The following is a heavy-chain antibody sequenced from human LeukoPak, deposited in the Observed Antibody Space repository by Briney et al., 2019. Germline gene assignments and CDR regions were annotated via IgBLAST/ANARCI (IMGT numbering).Heavy chain of an antibody. V-gene: IGHV4-31*03. CDR1: GGSISSGGYC. J-gene: IGHJ4*02. D-gene: IGHD6-13*01. CDR3: ARWVKYSSSWYSFDY. Sequence: SETPSLTCTVSGGSISSGGYCWSWIRQHPGKGLEWIGYIYNIGSTYYNPSLKSRVTISVDTSKNQFSLKLSSVTAADTAVYYCARWVKYSSSWYSFDYWGQGTLVTVSS. CDR2: IYNIGST.